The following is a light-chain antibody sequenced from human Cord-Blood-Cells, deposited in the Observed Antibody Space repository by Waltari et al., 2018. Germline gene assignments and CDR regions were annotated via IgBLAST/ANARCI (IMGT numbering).Light chain of an antibody. CDR2: DVS. CDR3: SSYTSSSTWV. Sequence: QSALTQPAAVSGSPGQSTTISCTGTSSDVGGYTYVSWYQQHPGKAPKLMIYDVSKRPSGVSNRFSGSKSGNTASLTISGLQAEDEADYYCSSYTSSSTWVFGGGTKLTVL. CDR1: SSDVGGYTY. V-gene: IGLV2-14*01. J-gene: IGLJ3*02.